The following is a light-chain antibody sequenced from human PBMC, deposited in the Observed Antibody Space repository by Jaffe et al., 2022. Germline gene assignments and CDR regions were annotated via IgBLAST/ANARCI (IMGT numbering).Light chain of an antibody. J-gene: IGKJ5*01. V-gene: IGKV1D-13*01. CDR1: QGISSA. CDR2: DAS. Sequence: AIQLTQSPSSLSASVGDRVTITCRASQGISSALAWYQQKPGKAPKLLIYDASSLESGVPSRFSGSGSGTDFTLTISSLQPEDFATYYCQQFNNYPHTEVTFGQGTRLEIK. CDR3: QQFNNYPHTEVT.